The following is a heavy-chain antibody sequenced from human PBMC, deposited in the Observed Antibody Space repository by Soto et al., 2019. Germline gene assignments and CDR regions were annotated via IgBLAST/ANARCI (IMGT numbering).Heavy chain of an antibody. J-gene: IGHJ3*02. CDR3: ARGLTGDAFDI. V-gene: IGHV3-7*01. CDR1: GFTFSSYW. CDR2: IKQDGSEK. Sequence: GGSLRLSCAASGFTFSSYWMSWVRQAPGKGLEWVANIKQDGSEKYYVDSVKGRFTISRDNAKNSLYLQMNSLRAEDTAVYDCARGLTGDAFDIWGQGTMVTVSS. D-gene: IGHD7-27*01.